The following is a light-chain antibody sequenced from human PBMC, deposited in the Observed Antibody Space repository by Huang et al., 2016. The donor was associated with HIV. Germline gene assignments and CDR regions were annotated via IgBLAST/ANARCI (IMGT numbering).Light chain of an antibody. V-gene: IGKV3-15*01. J-gene: IGKJ5*01. CDR3: QQYNNWFT. CDR2: GAS. Sequence: IVMTQSPDTLSVSPGKRVSLSCRASQSVEDNLAWYQQKPGQAPRLLVYGASTRATGVPVRFSGSGSGTEFTLTITNLQSEDFASYYCQQYNNWFTFGQGTRLEI. CDR1: QSVEDN.